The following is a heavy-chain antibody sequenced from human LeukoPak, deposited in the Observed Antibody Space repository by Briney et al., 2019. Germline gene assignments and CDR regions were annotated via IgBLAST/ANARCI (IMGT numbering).Heavy chain of an antibody. J-gene: IGHJ6*04. Sequence: PSETLSLTCTVSGGSISSGDYYWSWIRQPPGKGLEWIGCIYYSGSTYYNPSLKSRVTISVDTSKNQFSLKLSSVTAADTAVYYCAGSRVTMVRGVIITSPYYYGMDVWGKGTTVTVFS. CDR3: AGSRVTMVRGVIITSPYYYGMDV. V-gene: IGHV4-30-4*02. CDR2: IYYSGST. CDR1: GGSISSGDYY. D-gene: IGHD3-10*01.